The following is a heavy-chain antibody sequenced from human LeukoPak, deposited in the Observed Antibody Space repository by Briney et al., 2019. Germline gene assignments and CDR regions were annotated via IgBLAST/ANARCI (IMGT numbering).Heavy chain of an antibody. CDR2: IYSGGST. Sequence: GGSLRLSCAASGFTVSSNYMSWVRQAPGKGLEWVSVIYSGGSTYYADSVKGRFTISRDNSKNTLYLQMNSLRAEDTAVYYCAKDYYDSSGYLAFDIWGQGTMVTVSS. CDR1: GFTVSSNY. D-gene: IGHD3-22*01. CDR3: AKDYYDSSGYLAFDI. J-gene: IGHJ3*02. V-gene: IGHV3-53*01.